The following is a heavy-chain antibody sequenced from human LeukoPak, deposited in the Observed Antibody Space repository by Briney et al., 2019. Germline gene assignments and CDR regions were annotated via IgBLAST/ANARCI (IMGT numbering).Heavy chain of an antibody. D-gene: IGHD4-17*01. J-gene: IGHJ4*02. CDR1: GYSFSNYW. V-gene: IGHV5-51*01. Sequence: GESLKISCKGSGYSFSNYWIGWVRQMPGKGLERMGIIYPGDSDTRYSPSFQGQVTISVDESINTAYLQWSSLEASDTAMYYCARQYGRPFDYWGQGTLVTVSS. CDR3: ARQYGRPFDY. CDR2: IYPGDSDT.